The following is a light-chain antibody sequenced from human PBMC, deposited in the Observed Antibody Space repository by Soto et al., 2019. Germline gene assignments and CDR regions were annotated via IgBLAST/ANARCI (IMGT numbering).Light chain of an antibody. Sequence: QSVLTQPASVSGSPGQSITISCTGTSSDVGNSNFVSWYQQHPDKAPRLIIYEVNDRPSGISNRFSGSKSGNTASLTISGLQSEDEADYYCISYTSDDVRYVFGTGTKLTVL. V-gene: IGLV2-14*01. CDR3: ISYTSDDVRYV. CDR1: SSDVGNSNF. J-gene: IGLJ1*01. CDR2: EVN.